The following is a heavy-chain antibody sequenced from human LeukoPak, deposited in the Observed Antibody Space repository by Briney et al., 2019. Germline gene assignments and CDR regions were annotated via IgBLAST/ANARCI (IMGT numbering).Heavy chain of an antibody. CDR1: GASISSYY. J-gene: IGHJ3*02. CDR2: MHYSGST. CDR3: ARRRYSSGWYDAFDI. Sequence: SETLSLTCTVSGASISSYYWNWIRQPPGKGLEWIGYMHYSGSTNYNPSLKSRVTISVDTSKNQFSLKLSSVTAADTAVYYCARRRYSSGWYDAFDIWGQGTMVTVSS. V-gene: IGHV4-59*08. D-gene: IGHD6-19*01.